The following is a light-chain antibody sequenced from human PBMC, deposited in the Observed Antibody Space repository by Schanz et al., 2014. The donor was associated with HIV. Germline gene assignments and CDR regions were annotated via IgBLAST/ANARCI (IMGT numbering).Light chain of an antibody. V-gene: IGKV1-17*01. Sequence: DIQMTQSPSSLSASVGDKVTITCRASQAIRIDLDWFQQKPGKAPKRLISVASSLESGVPSRFSGRGSGTEFTLTISSLQPEDFATYYCQQFNSYPHTFGQGTQLEI. CDR1: QAIRID. J-gene: IGKJ2*01. CDR2: VAS. CDR3: QQFNSYPHT.